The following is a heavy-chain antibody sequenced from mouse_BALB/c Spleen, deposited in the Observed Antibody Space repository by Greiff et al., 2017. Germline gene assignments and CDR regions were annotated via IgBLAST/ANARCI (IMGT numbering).Heavy chain of an antibody. CDR2: ISSGSSTI. D-gene: IGHD3-2*01. CDR1: GFTFSSFG. CDR3: ASEDSSGYRYFDY. Sequence: VESGGGLVQPGGSRKLSCAASGFTFSSFGMHWVRQAPEKGLEWVAYISSGSSTIYYADTVKGRFTISRDNPKNTLFLQMTSLRSEDTAMYYCASEDSSGYRYFDYWGQGTTLTVSS. J-gene: IGHJ2*01. V-gene: IGHV5-17*02.